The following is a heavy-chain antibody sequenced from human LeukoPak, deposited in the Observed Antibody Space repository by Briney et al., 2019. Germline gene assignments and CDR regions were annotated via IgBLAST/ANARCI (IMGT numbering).Heavy chain of an antibody. D-gene: IGHD1-26*01. Sequence: SETLSLTCTVSGYSISSGYYWGWIRQPPGKGLEWIGSIYHSGSTYYNPSLKSRVTISVDTSKNQFSLKLSSVTAADTAVYYCARVGIVGATGGGYWGQGTLVTVSS. CDR2: IYHSGST. CDR3: ARVGIVGATGGGY. J-gene: IGHJ4*02. CDR1: GYSISSGYY. V-gene: IGHV4-38-2*02.